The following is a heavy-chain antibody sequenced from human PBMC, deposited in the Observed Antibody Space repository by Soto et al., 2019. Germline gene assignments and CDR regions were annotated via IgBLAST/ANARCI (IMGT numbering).Heavy chain of an antibody. Sequence: PSETLSLTGTVSGDSVTSINFYWSWIRQYPGKSVEWIGFIKYNGNTNYNPALRSRVTISLNTPKNQVTLSLRYVTAADTARYYCAREFSGNDYGRYDIDVWGQGTAVTVSS. CDR3: AREFSGNDYGRYDIDV. J-gene: IGHJ6*02. V-gene: IGHV4-61*01. D-gene: IGHD4-17*01. CDR2: IKYNGNT. CDR1: GDSVTSINFY.